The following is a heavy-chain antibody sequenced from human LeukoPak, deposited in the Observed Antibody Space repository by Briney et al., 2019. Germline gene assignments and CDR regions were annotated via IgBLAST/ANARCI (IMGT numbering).Heavy chain of an antibody. Sequence: SETLSLTCTVSGGSISNYYWSWLQQPPGKGLEWIGYIYFSGTTNINPSLKSRVTISVDMSKNQFSLKLSSVTAADTAVYYCAREDPQTTVPEGLDVWGQGTTVTVSS. D-gene: IGHD4-17*01. CDR1: GGSISNYY. CDR3: AREDPQTTVPEGLDV. V-gene: IGHV4-59*01. CDR2: IYFSGTT. J-gene: IGHJ6*02.